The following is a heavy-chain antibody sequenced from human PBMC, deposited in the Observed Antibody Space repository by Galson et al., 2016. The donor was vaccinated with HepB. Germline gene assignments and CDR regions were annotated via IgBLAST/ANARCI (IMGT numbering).Heavy chain of an antibody. V-gene: IGHV3-48*02. CDR3: TRDSDWWRTNQYFIDY. J-gene: IGHJ4*02. Sequence: SLRLSCAVSGFTFSTYSMNWVRQAPGKGLEWVSYISSSGSTIYYADSVKGRLTISRDNAKNSLFLQMNSLRDEDTAIYYCTRDSDWWRTNQYFIDYWGQGTLVTVSS. CDR1: GFTFSTYS. D-gene: IGHD2-15*01. CDR2: ISSSGSTI.